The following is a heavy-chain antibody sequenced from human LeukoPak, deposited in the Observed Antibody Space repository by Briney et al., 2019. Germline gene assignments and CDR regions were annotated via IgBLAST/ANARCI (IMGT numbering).Heavy chain of an antibody. CDR2: INPNSGGT. D-gene: IGHD3-22*01. CDR1: GYTFTGYY. V-gene: IGHV1-2*06. Sequence: EASVKVSCKASGYTFTGYYMHWVRQAPGQGLEWMGRINPNSGGTNYAQKFQGRVTKTRDTSISTAYMELSRLRSDDTAVYYCAREGGDDSSGYYSNKVDYWGQGTLVTVSS. CDR3: AREGGDDSSGYYSNKVDY. J-gene: IGHJ4*02.